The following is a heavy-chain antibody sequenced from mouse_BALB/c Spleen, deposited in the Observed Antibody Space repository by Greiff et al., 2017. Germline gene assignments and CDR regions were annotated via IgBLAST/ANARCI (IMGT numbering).Heavy chain of an antibody. CDR2: IRSKSNNYAT. V-gene: IGHV10-1*02. D-gene: IGHD2-14*01. CDR3: VREGTYYRYDGAMDY. J-gene: IGHJ4*01. CDR1: GFTFNTYA. Sequence: EVKLMESGGGLVQPKGSLKLSCAASGFTFNTYAMNWVRQAPGKGLEWVARIRSKSNNYATYYADSVKDRFTISRDDSQSMLYLQMNNLKTEDTAMYYCVREGTYYRYDGAMDYWGQGTSVTVSS.